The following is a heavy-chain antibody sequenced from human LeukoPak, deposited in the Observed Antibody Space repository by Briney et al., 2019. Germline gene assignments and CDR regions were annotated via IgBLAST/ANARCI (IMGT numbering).Heavy chain of an antibody. CDR1: GYTFTGYY. V-gene: IGHV1-2*04. CDR3: ARGGIYSSSWYGFTDAFDI. J-gene: IGHJ3*02. Sequence: ASVKVSCKASGYTFTGYYMHWVRQAPGQGLEWMEWINPNSGGTNYAQKFQGWVTMTRDTSISTAYMELSRLRSDDTAVYYCARGGIYSSSWYGFTDAFDIWGQGTMVTVSS. D-gene: IGHD6-13*01. CDR2: INPNSGGT.